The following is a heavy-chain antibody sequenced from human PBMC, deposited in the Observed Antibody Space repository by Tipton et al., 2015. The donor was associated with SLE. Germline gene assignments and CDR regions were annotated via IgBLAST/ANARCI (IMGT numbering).Heavy chain of an antibody. CDR3: ARGSYDFWSGYYYYYYYMDV. V-gene: IGHV3-21*01. J-gene: IGHJ6*03. CDR1: GFTFSSYS. CDR2: ISSSSSYI. D-gene: IGHD3-3*01. Sequence: SLRLSCAASGFTFSSYSMNWVRQAPGKGLEWVSSISSSSSYIYYADSVKGRFTISRDNANNSLYLQMNSLRAEDTAVYYCARGSYDFWSGYYYYYYYMDVWGKGTTVTISS.